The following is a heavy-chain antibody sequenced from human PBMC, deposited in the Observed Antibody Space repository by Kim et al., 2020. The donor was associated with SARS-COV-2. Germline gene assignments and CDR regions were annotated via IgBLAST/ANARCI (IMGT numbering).Heavy chain of an antibody. J-gene: IGHJ4*02. D-gene: IGHD2-21*01. CDR3: ATRPHSPKGDDYFAIFDY. CDR2: IKQDGSEK. Sequence: GGSLRLCCEASGFTFSIYWMSWVRQAPGKGLEWLANIKQDGSEKYYVDSVKGRFTISRDNAKNSLYLQMNSLRVEDTAIYYCATRPHSPKGDDYFAIFDYWGQGTLVTVSS. V-gene: IGHV3-7*03. CDR1: GFTFSIYW.